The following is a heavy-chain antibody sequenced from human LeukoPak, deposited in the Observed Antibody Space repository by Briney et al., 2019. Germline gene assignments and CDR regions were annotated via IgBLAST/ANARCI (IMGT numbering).Heavy chain of an antibody. V-gene: IGHV3-23*01. CDR3: ARAPHFFDTSGSRYYFDY. J-gene: IGHJ4*02. D-gene: IGHD3-22*01. CDR1: GFTFSSYG. CDR2: ISGSGGST. Sequence: GGSLRLSCAASGFTFSSYGMSWVRQAPGKGLEWVSAISGSGGSTYYADSVKGRFTISRDNSKNTLYLQMNSLRAADTAVYYCARAPHFFDTSGSRYYFDYWGRGALVTVSS.